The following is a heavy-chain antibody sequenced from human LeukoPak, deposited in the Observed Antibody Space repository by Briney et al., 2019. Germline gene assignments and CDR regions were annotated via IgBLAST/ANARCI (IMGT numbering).Heavy chain of an antibody. J-gene: IGHJ5*02. CDR3: ASQSFGRFDP. V-gene: IGHV3-7*02. D-gene: IGHD3-16*01. Sequence: GGSLRLSCVVSGFTFSSNWMSWVRQAPGKGPEWVGNIKEDGSVKYYVDSVKGRFTISRDNAKNSLYLQMNSLRAEDTAVYYCASQSFGRFDPWGQGTRVTVSS. CDR1: GFTFSSNW. CDR2: IKEDGSVK.